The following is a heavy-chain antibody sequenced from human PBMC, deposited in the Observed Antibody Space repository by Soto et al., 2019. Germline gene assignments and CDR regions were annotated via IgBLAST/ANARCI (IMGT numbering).Heavy chain of an antibody. D-gene: IGHD1-1*01. Sequence: GGSLRLSCAASGFTFDDYAMHWVRQAPGKGLEWVSGISWNSGSIGYADSVKGRFTISRDNAKNSLYLQMNSLRAEDTALYYCAKDNRNDDAFDIWGQGTMVTVSS. CDR2: ISWNSGSI. CDR1: GFTFDDYA. CDR3: AKDNRNDDAFDI. J-gene: IGHJ3*02. V-gene: IGHV3-9*01.